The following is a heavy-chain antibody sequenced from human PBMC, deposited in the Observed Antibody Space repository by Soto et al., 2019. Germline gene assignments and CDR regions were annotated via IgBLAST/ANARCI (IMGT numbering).Heavy chain of an antibody. CDR1: GYTFTSYA. V-gene: IGHV1-3*01. J-gene: IGHJ5*02. D-gene: IGHD2-8*01. Sequence: GASVKVSCKASGYTFTSYAMHWVRQAPGQRLEWMGWINAGNGNTKYSQKFQGRVTITRDTSASTAYMELSSLRSEDTTVYYCASVHHSNGFGVLDPWGQGTLVTVSS. CDR2: INAGNGNT. CDR3: ASVHHSNGFGVLDP.